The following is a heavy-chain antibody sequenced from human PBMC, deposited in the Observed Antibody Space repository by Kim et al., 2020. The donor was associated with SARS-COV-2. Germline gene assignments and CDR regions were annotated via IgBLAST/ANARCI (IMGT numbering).Heavy chain of an antibody. V-gene: IGHV5-51*01. CDR1: GYSFSSSW. J-gene: IGHJ5*02. CDR3: VKHTTSSADP. CDR2: IYLGDSDT. D-gene: IGHD2-2*01. Sequence: GESLKISCKGSGYSFSSSWIAWVRQMPGKGLEWMGIIYLGDSDTRYSPSFQGQVTISADKSISTAYLQWSSLKASDTAIYSCVKHTTSSADPWGQGTLVTVSS.